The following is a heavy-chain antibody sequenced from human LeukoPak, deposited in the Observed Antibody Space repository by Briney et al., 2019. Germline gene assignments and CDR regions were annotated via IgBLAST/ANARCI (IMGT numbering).Heavy chain of an antibody. CDR3: ARDVGVYGDYAILGY. V-gene: IGHV3-48*01. D-gene: IGHD4-17*01. CDR1: GFTFSSYA. J-gene: IGHJ4*02. Sequence: PGGSLRLSCAASGFTFSSYAMNWVRQAPGKGLGWISFISSNSRTILYTDSVKGRFTTSRDNAKNSLYLQMNNLRVEDSAVYYCARDVGVYGDYAILGYWGQGTLVTVSS. CDR2: ISSNSRTI.